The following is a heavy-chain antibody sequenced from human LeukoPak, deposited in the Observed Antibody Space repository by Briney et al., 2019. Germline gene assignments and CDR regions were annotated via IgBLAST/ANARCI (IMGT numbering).Heavy chain of an antibody. D-gene: IGHD1-1*01. J-gene: IGHJ4*02. V-gene: IGHV3-30*03. CDR3: ARDLNNWNDGAPFDY. CDR1: GFTFSSYG. Sequence: GGSLRLSCAASGFTFSSYGMHWVRQAPGKGLEWVAVISYDGSNKYYADSVKGRFTISRDNSKNTLYLQMNGLRAEDTAVYYCARDLNNWNDGAPFDYWGQGTLVTVSS. CDR2: ISYDGSNK.